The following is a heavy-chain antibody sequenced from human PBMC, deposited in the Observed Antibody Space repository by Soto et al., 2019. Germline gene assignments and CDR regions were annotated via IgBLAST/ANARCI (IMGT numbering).Heavy chain of an antibody. Sequence: QVQLQESGPGLVKPSGTLSLTCAVSGGSISSSNWWSWVRQPPGKGLEWIGEIYHSGSTNYNPSLKSRVTXSXXXSXXQFSLKLSSVTAADTAVYYCARHYMVRGVMSWFDPWGQGTLVTVSS. CDR1: GGSISSSNW. CDR3: ARHYMVRGVMSWFDP. V-gene: IGHV4-4*02. CDR2: IYHSGST. J-gene: IGHJ5*02. D-gene: IGHD3-10*01.